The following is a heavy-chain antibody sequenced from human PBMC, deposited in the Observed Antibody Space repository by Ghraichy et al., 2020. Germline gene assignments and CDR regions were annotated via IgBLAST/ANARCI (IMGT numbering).Heavy chain of an antibody. CDR1: GGSISSYY. D-gene: IGHD3-22*01. V-gene: IGHV4-4*07. Sequence: SETLSLTCTVSGGSISSYYWSWIRQPAGKGLEWIGRIYTSGSTNYNPSLKSRVTMSVDTSKNQFSLKLSSVTAADTAVYYCASHSKYYYDSRAPNWYFDLWGRGTLVTVSS. CDR3: ASHSKYYYDSRAPNWYFDL. J-gene: IGHJ2*01. CDR2: IYTSGST.